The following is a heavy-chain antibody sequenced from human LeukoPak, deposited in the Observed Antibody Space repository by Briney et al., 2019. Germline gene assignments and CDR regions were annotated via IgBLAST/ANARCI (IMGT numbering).Heavy chain of an antibody. CDR3: ARGIGDRYDFWSGYYPGSRMDV. D-gene: IGHD3-3*01. CDR2: ISAYNGNT. J-gene: IGHJ6*02. CDR1: GYTFTSYG. Sequence: ASVKVSCKASGYTFTSYGISWVRQAPGQGLEWMGWISAYNGNTNYAQKLQGRVTMTTDTSTSTAYMELRSLRSDDTAVYYCARGIGDRYDFWSGYYPGSRMDVWGQGTTVTVSS. V-gene: IGHV1-18*01.